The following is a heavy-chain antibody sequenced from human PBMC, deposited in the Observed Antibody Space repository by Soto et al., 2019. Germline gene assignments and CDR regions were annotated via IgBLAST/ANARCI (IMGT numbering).Heavy chain of an antibody. J-gene: IGHJ6*02. D-gene: IGHD2-2*01. Sequence: GGSLRLSCAASGFTFSSYSMNWVRQAPGKGLEWVSYISSSSSTIYYADSVKGRFTISRDNAKNSLYLQMNSLRAEDTAVYYCARVGYCSSTSCPYYYGMDVWGQGTTVTVSS. CDR3: ARVGYCSSTSCPYYYGMDV. CDR1: GFTFSSYS. V-gene: IGHV3-48*01. CDR2: ISSSSSTI.